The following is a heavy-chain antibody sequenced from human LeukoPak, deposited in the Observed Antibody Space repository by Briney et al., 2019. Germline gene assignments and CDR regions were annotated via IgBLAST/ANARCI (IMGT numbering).Heavy chain of an antibody. CDR2: ISYDGSNR. J-gene: IGHJ4*02. V-gene: IGHV3-30*03. CDR3: TRALDY. CDR1: GFTFSSYG. Sequence: GGSLRLSCAASGFTFSSYGMHWVRQDPGKGLEWVAVISYDGSNRYYADSVKGRFTISRDNAKNSLYLQMNSLRVEDTAVYYCTRALDYWGQGILVTVSS.